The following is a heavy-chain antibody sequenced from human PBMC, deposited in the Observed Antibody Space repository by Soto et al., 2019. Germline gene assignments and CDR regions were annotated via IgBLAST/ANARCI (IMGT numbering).Heavy chain of an antibody. Sequence: QVQLVQSGAEEKKPGASVKVSCKASGYTFTSYAMHWVRQAPGQRLEWMGWINAGNGNTKYSQKFQGRVTITRDTPTIHAYRERRCVRSEDTAVNYCGRSIVVFTAQENWRQGPRVTVSS. V-gene: IGHV1-3*05. CDR2: INAGNGNT. CDR1: GYTFTSYA. D-gene: IGHD2-21*01. J-gene: IGHJ4*02. CDR3: GRSIVVFTAQEN.